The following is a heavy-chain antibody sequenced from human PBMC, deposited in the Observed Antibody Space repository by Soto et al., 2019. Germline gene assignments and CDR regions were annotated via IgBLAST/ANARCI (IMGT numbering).Heavy chain of an antibody. D-gene: IGHD3-10*01. V-gene: IGHV3-30*18. Sequence: QVQLVESGRGVVQPGRPLRLSCAASGFTFSSYGMHWVRQAPGKGLEWVAVISYDGSNKYYADSVKGRFTISRDNSKNTLYLQMNSLRAEDTAVYYCANSGTGYWGQGTLVTVSS. J-gene: IGHJ4*02. CDR2: ISYDGSNK. CDR1: GFTFSSYG. CDR3: ANSGTGY.